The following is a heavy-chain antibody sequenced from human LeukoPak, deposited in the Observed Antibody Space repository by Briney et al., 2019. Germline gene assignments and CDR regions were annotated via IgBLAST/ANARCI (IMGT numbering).Heavy chain of an antibody. J-gene: IGHJ4*02. D-gene: IGHD6-13*01. CDR1: GFTFSSCW. CDR3: ARDIEAAGLFLDY. CDR2: MKYDGSEK. V-gene: IGHV3-7*01. Sequence: GGSLRLSCAASGFTFSSCWMSWVRQAPGKGLEWVANMKYDGSEKYYVDSVKGRFTISRDNAKNSLYLQMNSLRAEDTAVYYCARDIEAAGLFLDYWGQGTLVTVSS.